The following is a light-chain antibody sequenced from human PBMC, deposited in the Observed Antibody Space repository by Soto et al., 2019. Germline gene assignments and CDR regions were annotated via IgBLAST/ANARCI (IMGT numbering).Light chain of an antibody. Sequence: DIQMTQSPSSLSASVEDRVIITCRASQSISNHLNWYQQKPGKAPKLLIYGASSLQSGVPSRFSGSGSGTDFTLTISRLQPEDFATYYCQQSYSLITFGQGTRLEI. J-gene: IGKJ5*01. V-gene: IGKV1-39*01. CDR1: QSISNH. CDR3: QQSYSLIT. CDR2: GAS.